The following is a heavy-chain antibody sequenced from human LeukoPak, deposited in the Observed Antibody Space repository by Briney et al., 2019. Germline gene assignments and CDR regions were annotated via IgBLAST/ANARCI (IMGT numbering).Heavy chain of an antibody. CDR1: GGTFSSYA. D-gene: IGHD5-24*01. Sequence: ASXKVSCKASGGTFSSYAISWVRQAPGQGLEWMGGIIPIFGTANYAQKFQGRVTITTDESTSTAYMELSSLRSEDTAVYYCARDTDGDGYNSENDAFDIWGQGTMVTVSS. CDR3: ARDTDGDGYNSENDAFDI. CDR2: IIPIFGTA. V-gene: IGHV1-69*05. J-gene: IGHJ3*02.